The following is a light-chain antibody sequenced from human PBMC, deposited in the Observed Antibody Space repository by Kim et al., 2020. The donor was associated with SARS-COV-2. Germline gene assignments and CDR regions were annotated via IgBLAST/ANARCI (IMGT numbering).Light chain of an antibody. CDR3: QAWDSSTYV. J-gene: IGLJ1*01. CDR2: QDS. Sequence: VSPGQTASITCSGDKLGDKYACWYQQKPGQPPVLVIYQDSKRPSGIPERFSGSNSGNTATLTISGTQAMDEAAYYCQAWDSSTYVFGTGTKVTVL. V-gene: IGLV3-1*01. CDR1: KLGDKY.